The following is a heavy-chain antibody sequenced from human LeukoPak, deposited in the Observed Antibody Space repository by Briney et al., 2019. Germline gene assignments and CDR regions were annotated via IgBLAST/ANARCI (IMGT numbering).Heavy chain of an antibody. CDR3: ARGTGSIAARSPYYYYGMDV. Sequence: SETLSLTCAVYGGSFSGYYWSWIRQPPGKGLEWIGEINHSGSTNYNPSLKSRVTISVGTSKNQFSLKLSSVTAADTAVYYCARGTGSIAARSPYYYYGMDVWGQGTTVTVSS. D-gene: IGHD6-6*01. CDR2: INHSGST. CDR1: GGSFSGYY. V-gene: IGHV4-34*01. J-gene: IGHJ6*02.